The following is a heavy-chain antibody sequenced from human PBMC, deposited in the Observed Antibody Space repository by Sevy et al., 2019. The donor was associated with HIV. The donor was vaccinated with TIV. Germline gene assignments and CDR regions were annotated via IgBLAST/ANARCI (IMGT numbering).Heavy chain of an antibody. D-gene: IGHD6-13*01. V-gene: IGHV4-61*01. CDR3: VRDRIAAAGGYFDY. J-gene: IGHJ4*02. CDR2: ISYIGST. Sequence: SETLSLTCTVSGGSVSSGNSYWSWIRQPPGQELEWIGYISYIGSTNYNPSLKSRVTISVDTSKNQWSRRLSFLTAADTAIYYCVRDRIAAAGGYFDYWGQGTLVTVSS. CDR1: GGSVSSGNSY.